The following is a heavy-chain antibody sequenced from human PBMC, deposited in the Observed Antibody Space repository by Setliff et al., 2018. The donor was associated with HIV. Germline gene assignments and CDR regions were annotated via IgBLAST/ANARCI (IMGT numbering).Heavy chain of an antibody. Sequence: GASVKVSCKASGDTFTSHAISWVRQAPGQGLEWMGGIIPIFGTPNYAQKFKGRLTITADESTSTVYMELSSLRSEDTAVYYCARDSRDIVVVIAPEPEPYYYYGMDVWGEGTTVTSPQ. J-gene: IGHJ6*04. V-gene: IGHV1-69*13. CDR3: ARDSRDIVVVIAPEPEPYYYYGMDV. CDR1: GDTFTSHA. CDR2: IIPIFGTP. D-gene: IGHD2-15*01.